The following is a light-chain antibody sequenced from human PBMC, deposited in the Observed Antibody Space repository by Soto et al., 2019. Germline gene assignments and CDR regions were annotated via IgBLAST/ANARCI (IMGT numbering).Light chain of an antibody. CDR2: GAS. CDR1: QSVSSSY. J-gene: IGKJ3*01. Sequence: EIVLTQSPGTLSLSPGERATLSCRASQSVSSSYLAWYQQKPRQAPRLLIYGASSRATGIPDRFSGSGSGTDFTLTISRLEPEDFAVYYCQQYYNSPITFGPGTKVDFK. V-gene: IGKV3-20*01. CDR3: QQYYNSPIT.